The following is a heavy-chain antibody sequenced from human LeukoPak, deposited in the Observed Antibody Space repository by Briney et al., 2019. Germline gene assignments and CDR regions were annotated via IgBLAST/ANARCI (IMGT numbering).Heavy chain of an antibody. J-gene: IGHJ2*01. CDR3: ASAITIFGVVTAADWYFDL. D-gene: IGHD3-3*01. CDR1: GGSISSSSYY. V-gene: IGHV4-39*01. Sequence: SETLSLTCTVSGGSISSSSYYWGWIRQPPGKGLEWIGSIYYSGSTYYNPSLKSRVTISVDTSKNQFSLKLSSVTAADTAVYYCASAITIFGVVTAADWYFDLWGRGTLVTVSS. CDR2: IYYSGST.